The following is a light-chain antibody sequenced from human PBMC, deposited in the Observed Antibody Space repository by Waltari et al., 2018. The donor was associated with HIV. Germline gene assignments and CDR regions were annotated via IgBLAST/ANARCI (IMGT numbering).Light chain of an antibody. V-gene: IGKV1-33*01. Sequence: DIQMTQSPSSLSASVGDRVTITCQASQDISNYLNWYQQKPGKAPKLLNYDASSLETGVPSRFSGSGSGTDFTFTISSLQPEDIATYYCQQYDNLLLAFGGGTKVEIK. J-gene: IGKJ4*01. CDR1: QDISNY. CDR2: DAS. CDR3: QQYDNLLLA.